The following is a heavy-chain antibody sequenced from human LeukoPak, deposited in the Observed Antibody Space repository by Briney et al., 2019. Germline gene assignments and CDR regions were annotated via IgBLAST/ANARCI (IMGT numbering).Heavy chain of an antibody. CDR3: ASVRKGYCSSTSCYAKGYYYYYMDV. CDR2: ICSSGSA. CDR1: GGSISSSSYY. V-gene: IGHV4-39*01. Sequence: SETLSLACTVSGGSISSSSYYWGWIRQPPGKGLEWIGSICSSGSAYHNPSLKSRVTTSIDTSKNQFSLKLSSVTAADTAVYYCASVRKGYCSSTSCYAKGYYYYYMDVWGKGTTVTISS. D-gene: IGHD2-2*01. J-gene: IGHJ6*03.